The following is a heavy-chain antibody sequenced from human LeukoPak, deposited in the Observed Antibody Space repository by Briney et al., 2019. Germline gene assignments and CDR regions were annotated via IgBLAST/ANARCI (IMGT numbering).Heavy chain of an antibody. CDR1: GGSISSYY. J-gene: IGHJ2*01. CDR2: IYYSGST. Sequence: SETLSLTCTVSGGSISSYYWSWIRQPPGKGLEGIGYIYYSGSTNYNPSLKSRVTISVDTSKNQFSLKLSSVTAADTAVYYCARAIHFYGSGQEPRYFDLWGRGTLVTVSS. CDR3: ARAIHFYGSGQEPRYFDL. D-gene: IGHD3-10*01. V-gene: IGHV4-59*08.